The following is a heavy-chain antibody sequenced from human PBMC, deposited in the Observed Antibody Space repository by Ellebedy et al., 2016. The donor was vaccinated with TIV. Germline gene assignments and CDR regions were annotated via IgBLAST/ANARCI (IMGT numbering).Heavy chain of an antibody. CDR2: IVAFFRSV. V-gene: IGHV1-69*13. J-gene: IGHJ4*02. CDR1: GGPFSSNA. CDR3: ARARGYNGPYYFDV. Sequence: SVKVSCKASGGPFSSNAISWVRQAPGQGLEWMGGIVAFFRSVNYAQKFQGRITITADEFGSTVYMELSSLRSEDTAVYYCARARGYNGPYYFDVWGQGTLVTVSS. D-gene: IGHD5-12*01.